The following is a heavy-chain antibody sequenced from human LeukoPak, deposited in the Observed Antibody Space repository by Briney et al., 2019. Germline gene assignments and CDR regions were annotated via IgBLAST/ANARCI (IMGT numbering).Heavy chain of an antibody. J-gene: IGHJ4*02. CDR3: ARGLGPVGATVNNDY. D-gene: IGHD1-26*01. Sequence: GASVKVSCKASGGTFSSYAISWVRQAPGQGLEWMGGIIPIFGTANYAQKFQGRVTITADESTSTAYMELSSLRSEDTAVYYCARGLGPVGATVNNDYWGQGTLVTVSS. CDR1: GGTFSSYA. CDR2: IIPIFGTA. V-gene: IGHV1-69*13.